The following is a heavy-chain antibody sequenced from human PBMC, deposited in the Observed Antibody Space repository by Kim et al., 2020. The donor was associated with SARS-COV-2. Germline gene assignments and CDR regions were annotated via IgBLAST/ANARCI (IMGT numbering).Heavy chain of an antibody. CDR3: ARGLGYCSGGSCYSDY. Sequence: CGKGRFTIPRDNAKNSLYLQMNSLRAEDTALYHCARGLGYCSGGSCYSDYWGQGTLVTVSS. D-gene: IGHD2-15*01. J-gene: IGHJ4*02. V-gene: IGHV3-20*01.